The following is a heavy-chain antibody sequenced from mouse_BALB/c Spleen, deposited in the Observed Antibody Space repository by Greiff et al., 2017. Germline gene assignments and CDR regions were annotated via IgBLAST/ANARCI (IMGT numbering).Heavy chain of an antibody. CDR3: ARQYDGYLAWFAY. CDR2: ISSGGSYT. V-gene: IGHV5-9-3*01. J-gene: IGHJ3*01. CDR1: GFTFSSYA. D-gene: IGHD2-3*01. Sequence: EVQVVESGGGLVKPGGSLKLSCAASGFTFSSYAMSWVRQTPEKRLEWVATISSGGSYTYYPDSVKGRFTISRDNAKNTLYLQMSSLMSEDTAMYYCARQYDGYLAWFAYWGQGTLVTVSA.